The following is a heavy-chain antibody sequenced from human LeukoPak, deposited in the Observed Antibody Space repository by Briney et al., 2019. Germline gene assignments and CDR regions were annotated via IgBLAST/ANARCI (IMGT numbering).Heavy chain of an antibody. CDR3: AKGYCSSTSCLVDY. J-gene: IGHJ4*02. D-gene: IGHD2-2*01. V-gene: IGHV3-9*01. CDR2: ISWNSGSI. CDR1: GYTFDDYV. Sequence: PGGSLRLSCAASGYTFDDYVMHWVRQAPGKGLEWVSGISWNSGSIGYADSVKGRFTISRDNAKNSLYLQMNSLRAEDTALYYCAKGYCSSTSCLVDYWGQGTLVTVSS.